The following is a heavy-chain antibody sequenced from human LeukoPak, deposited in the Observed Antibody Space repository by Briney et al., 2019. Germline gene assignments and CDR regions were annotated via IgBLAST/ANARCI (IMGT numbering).Heavy chain of an antibody. CDR3: AGYDYGDSYYFDY. Sequence: SETLSLTCTGSGGSISSYYWSWIRQPPGKGLEWIGYIYYSGSTNYNPSLKSRVTISVDTSKNQFSLKLSSVTAADTAVYYCAGYDYGDSYYFDYWGQGTLVTVSS. CDR1: GGSISSYY. CDR2: IYYSGST. D-gene: IGHD4-17*01. V-gene: IGHV4-59*01. J-gene: IGHJ4*02.